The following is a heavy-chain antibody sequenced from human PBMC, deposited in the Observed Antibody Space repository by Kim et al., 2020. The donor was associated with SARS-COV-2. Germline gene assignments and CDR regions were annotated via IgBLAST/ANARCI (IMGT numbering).Heavy chain of an antibody. J-gene: IGHJ5*02. CDR2: ISSSSSYI. V-gene: IGHV3-21*01. Sequence: GGSLRLSCAASGFTFSSYSMNWVRQAPGKGLEWVSSISSSSSYIYYADSVKGRFTISRDNAKNSLYLQMNSLRAEDTAVYYCARDSGMVRGVMDWFDPWGQGTLVTVSS. D-gene: IGHD3-10*01. CDR3: ARDSGMVRGVMDWFDP. CDR1: GFTFSSYS.